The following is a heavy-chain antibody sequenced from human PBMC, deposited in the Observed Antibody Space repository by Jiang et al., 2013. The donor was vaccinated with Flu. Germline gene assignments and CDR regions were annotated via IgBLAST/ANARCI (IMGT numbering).Heavy chain of an antibody. CDR1: GFTFSSYD. D-gene: IGHD6-19*01. V-gene: IGHV3-13*01. Sequence: ESGGGLVQPGGSLRLSCAASGFTFSSYDMHWVRQATGKGLEWVSAIGTAGDTYYPGSVKGRFTISRENAKNSLYLQMNSLRAGDTAVYYCARGRSGWYFDYVGPGNPGHRLL. J-gene: IGHJ4*02. CDR3: ARGRSGWYFDY. CDR2: IGTAGDT.